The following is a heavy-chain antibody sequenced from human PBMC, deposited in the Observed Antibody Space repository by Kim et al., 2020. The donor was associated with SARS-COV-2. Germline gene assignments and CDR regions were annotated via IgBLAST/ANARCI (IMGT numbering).Heavy chain of an antibody. D-gene: IGHD3-16*01. CDR1: GHFFTRDS. CDR2: IDCGNGNT. Sequence: ASVKVSCKTSGHFFTRDSIHWVRQAPGQGLEWMGGIDCGNGNTIYSQKFQGRVTFTTDTSASTAYMELSFLRSEDSAVYYCLGGFYFDYWAHGTLVTVSS. V-gene: IGHV1-3*01. J-gene: IGHJ4*01. CDR3: LGGFYFDY.